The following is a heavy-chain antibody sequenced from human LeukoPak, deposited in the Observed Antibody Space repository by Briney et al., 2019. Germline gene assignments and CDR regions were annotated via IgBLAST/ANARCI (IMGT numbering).Heavy chain of an antibody. J-gene: IGHJ4*02. D-gene: IGHD1-26*01. Sequence: PSETLSLTCTVSGGSISSGSYFWNWIRQPAGKGLEWIGHIYTNGSTNYNPSLKSRVTISVDTSKNQFSLKLSSVTAADTAVYYCARASGFCGSYPCYFDYWGQGTLVTVSS. CDR1: GGSISSGSYF. CDR3: ARASGFCGSYPCYFDY. CDR2: IYTNGST. V-gene: IGHV4-61*09.